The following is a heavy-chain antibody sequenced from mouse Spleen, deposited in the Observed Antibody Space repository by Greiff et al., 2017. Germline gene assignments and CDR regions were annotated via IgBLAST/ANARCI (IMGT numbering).Heavy chain of an antibody. D-gene: IGHD1-1*01. CDR1: GYSFTDYN. V-gene: IGHV1-39*01. CDR3: GGGSSYGYFDV. J-gene: IGHJ1*01. Sequence: EVKLMESGPELVKPGASVKISCKASGYSFTDYNMNWVKQSNGKSLEWIGVINPNYGTTSYNQKFKGKATLTVDQSSSTAYMQLNSLTSEDSAVYYCGGGSSYGYFDVWGAGTTVTVSS. CDR2: INPNYGTT.